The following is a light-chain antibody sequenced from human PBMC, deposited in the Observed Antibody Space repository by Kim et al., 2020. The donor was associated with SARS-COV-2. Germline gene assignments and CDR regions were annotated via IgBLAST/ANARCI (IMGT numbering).Light chain of an antibody. CDR1: QSVSSSY. CDR2: GAS. Sequence: PGERATLSCRASQSVSSSYLAWYQQKPGQAPRLLISGASSRATGIPDRFSGSGSGTDFTLTITRLEPEDFAVYYCQQYGNSPPSFGGRTKLE. CDR3: QQYGNSPPS. J-gene: IGKJ4*01. V-gene: IGKV3-20*01.